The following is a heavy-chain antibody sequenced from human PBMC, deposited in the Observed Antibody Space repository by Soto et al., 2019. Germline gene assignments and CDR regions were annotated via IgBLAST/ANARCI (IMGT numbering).Heavy chain of an antibody. D-gene: IGHD6-13*01. CDR2: IYWDDDK. CDR1: GFSLSTRGLG. V-gene: IGHV2-5*02. CDR3: EHLGVSRWFDF. Sequence: QITLKESGPTLVKPTQTLTLTCTFSGFSLSTRGLGVGWIRQPPGKALEWLALIYWDDDKRYSPSLKTRLTITRDTSKNQVVLTTTNMDPVDTATYACEHLGVSRWFDFWGQGTLVTVS. J-gene: IGHJ4*02.